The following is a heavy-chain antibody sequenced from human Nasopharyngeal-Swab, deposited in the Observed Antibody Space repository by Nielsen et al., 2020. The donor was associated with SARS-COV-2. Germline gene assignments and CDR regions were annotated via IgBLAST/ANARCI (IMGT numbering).Heavy chain of an antibody. CDR1: GASISSSSYY. CDR3: ARGRGYGPSYFDY. Sequence: SETLSLTCTVSGASISSSSYYWGWIRQPPGKGLEWLGSIYYSGSTNYNPSLKSRVTISVDTSKNQFSLKLSSVTAADTAVYYCARGRGYGPSYFDYWGQGTLVTVSS. J-gene: IGHJ4*02. CDR2: IYYSGST. D-gene: IGHD5-18*01. V-gene: IGHV4-39*07.